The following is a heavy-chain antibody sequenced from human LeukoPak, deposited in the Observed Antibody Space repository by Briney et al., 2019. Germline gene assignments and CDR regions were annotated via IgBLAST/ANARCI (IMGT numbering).Heavy chain of an antibody. CDR3: AREIGVYCSSTSCYDKPAVFDY. CDR2: ISAYNGNT. CDR1: GYTFTSYG. Sequence: ASVKVSRKASGYTFTSYGISWVRQAPGQGLEWMGWISAYNGNTNYAQKLQGRVTMTTDTSTSTAYMELRSLRSDDTAVYYCAREIGVYCSSTSCYDKPAVFDYWGQGTLVTVSS. V-gene: IGHV1-18*01. D-gene: IGHD2-2*01. J-gene: IGHJ4*02.